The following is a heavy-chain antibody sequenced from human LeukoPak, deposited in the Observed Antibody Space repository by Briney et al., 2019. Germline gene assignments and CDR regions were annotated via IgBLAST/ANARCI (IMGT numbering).Heavy chain of an antibody. CDR2: INAGNGNT. CDR1: GYTFTSYA. CDR3: ARDTFGTSRPSDY. V-gene: IGHV1-3*01. D-gene: IGHD2-2*01. Sequence: GASVKVSCKASGYTFTSYAIHWVRQVPGQGLEWMGWINAGNGNTKYSQKFQDRVTITRDTSATTAYMELSSLRSEDTAVYYCARDTFGTSRPSDYWGQGTLVTVSS. J-gene: IGHJ4*02.